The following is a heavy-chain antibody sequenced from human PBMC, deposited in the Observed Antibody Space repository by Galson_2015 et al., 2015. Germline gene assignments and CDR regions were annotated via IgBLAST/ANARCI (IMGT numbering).Heavy chain of an antibody. J-gene: IGHJ4*02. V-gene: IGHV3-74*01. CDR1: GFTLSTYW. CDR3: ARGAEYGLYYFDY. D-gene: IGHD4-17*01. Sequence: SLRLSCAVSGFTLSTYWVHWVRHIPGKGLLWVSRIKNDGSSTNYADSVRGRFTASRDDAKNTLYLQMNSLGAEDTAVYHCARGAEYGLYYFDYWGLGTLVTVSS. CDR2: IKNDGSST.